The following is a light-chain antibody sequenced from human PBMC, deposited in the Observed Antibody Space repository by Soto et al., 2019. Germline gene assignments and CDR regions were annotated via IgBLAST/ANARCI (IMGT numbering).Light chain of an antibody. CDR3: QQYDNLPLT. J-gene: IGKJ4*01. CDR1: QSISSY. CDR2: DAS. V-gene: IGKV1-33*01. Sequence: DIQMTQSPSSLSASVWDKVTMTCXASQSISSYLNWYQQKSGKAPKLLIYDASDLETGVPSRFSGSGSGTDFTFTINSLQPEDIAAYYCQQYDNLPLTFGGGTKVDIK.